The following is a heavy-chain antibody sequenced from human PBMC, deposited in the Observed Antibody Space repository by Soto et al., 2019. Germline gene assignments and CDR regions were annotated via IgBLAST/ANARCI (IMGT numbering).Heavy chain of an antibody. CDR2: IYYSGST. Sequence: TLSLTCTVSGGSISSGGYYWSWIRQHPGKGLEWIGYIYYSGSTYYNPSLKSRVTISVDTSKNQFSLKLSSVTAADTAVYYCARVADPIWFGELKAGWWFDPWGQGTLVTVSS. CDR1: GGSISSGGYY. V-gene: IGHV4-31*03. J-gene: IGHJ5*02. CDR3: ARVADPIWFGELKAGWWFDP. D-gene: IGHD3-10*01.